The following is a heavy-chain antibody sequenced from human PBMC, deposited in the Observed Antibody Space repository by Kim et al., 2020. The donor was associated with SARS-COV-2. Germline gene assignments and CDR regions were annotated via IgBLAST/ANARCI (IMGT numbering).Heavy chain of an antibody. Sequence: GGSLRLSCAASGFTFSSYAMSWVRQAPGKGLEWVSAISGSGGSTYYADSVKGRFTISRDNSKNTLYLQMNSLRAEDTAVYYCAKGAFTMVRGALTGGAFGIWGQGTMVTVSS. CDR2: ISGSGGST. CDR1: GFTFSSYA. V-gene: IGHV3-23*01. CDR3: AKGAFTMVRGALTGGAFGI. D-gene: IGHD3-10*01. J-gene: IGHJ3*02.